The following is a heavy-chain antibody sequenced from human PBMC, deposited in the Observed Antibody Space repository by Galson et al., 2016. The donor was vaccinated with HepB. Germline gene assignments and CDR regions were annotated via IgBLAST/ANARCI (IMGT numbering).Heavy chain of an antibody. Sequence: SVKVSCKASGYTFTSYYIHWVRQAPGQGLEWMGWINPNSGGTNYAQKFQGRVTMTRDTSINTAYMELRSLRSDDTAVYYCATSDKYRSGWHHFDHWGQGTLVTVSS. V-gene: IGHV1-2*02. CDR1: GYTFTSYY. CDR2: INPNSGGT. CDR3: ATSDKYRSGWHHFDH. J-gene: IGHJ4*02. D-gene: IGHD6-19*01.